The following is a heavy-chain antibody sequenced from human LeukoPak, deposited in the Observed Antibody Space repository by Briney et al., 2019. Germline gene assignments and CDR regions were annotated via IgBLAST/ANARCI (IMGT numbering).Heavy chain of an antibody. CDR2: INPNSGGT. V-gene: IGHV1-2*02. CDR1: GYTFTNYA. D-gene: IGHD6-19*01. Sequence: ASVKVSCKTSGYTFTNYAMNWVRQAPGQGLEWMGWINPNSGGTNYAQKFQGRVTMTRDTSISTAYMELSRLRSDDTAVYYCARTTGSAVAGNWWGQGTLVTVSS. J-gene: IGHJ4*02. CDR3: ARTTGSAVAGNW.